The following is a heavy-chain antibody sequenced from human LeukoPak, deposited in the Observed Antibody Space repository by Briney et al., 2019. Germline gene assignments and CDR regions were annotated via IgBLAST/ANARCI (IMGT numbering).Heavy chain of an antibody. D-gene: IGHD6-6*01. CDR2: ISGSGGST. CDR1: GFTFSSYA. V-gene: IGHV3-23*01. J-gene: IGHJ6*03. CDR3: TSSSSRGIYYYYYYMDV. Sequence: PGGSLRLSCAAPGFTFSSYAMSWVRQAPGKGLEWVPAISGSGGSTYYADSVKGRFTISRDNSKNTLYLQMNSLRAEDTAVYYCTSSSSRGIYYYYYYMDVWGKGTTVTVSS.